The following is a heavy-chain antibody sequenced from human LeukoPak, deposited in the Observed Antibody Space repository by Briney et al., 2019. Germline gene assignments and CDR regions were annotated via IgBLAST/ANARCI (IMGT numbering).Heavy chain of an antibody. V-gene: IGHV4-59*01. CDR2: IYYSGST. J-gene: IGHJ6*02. CDR3: ARDGRVGGHYYYYGMDV. CDR1: GGSISSYY. Sequence: PSETLSLTCTVSGGSISSYYWSWIRQPPGKGLEWIGYIYYSGSTNYNPSLKSRVTISVDTSKNQFSLKLSSVTAADTAVYYCARDGRVGGHYYYYGMDVWGQGTTVTVSS. D-gene: IGHD1-26*01.